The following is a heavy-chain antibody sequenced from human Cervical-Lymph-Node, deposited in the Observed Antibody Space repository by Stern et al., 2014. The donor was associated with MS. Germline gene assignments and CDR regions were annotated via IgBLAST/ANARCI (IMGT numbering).Heavy chain of an antibody. CDR2: ISASSGNT. CDR3: AGSGTRVPRGY. CDR1: GYTFTSYG. V-gene: IGHV1-18*04. D-gene: IGHD1-26*01. Sequence: QVQLVQSGPEVKKPGASVKVSCKASGYTFTSYGIAWVRQAPGQGLEWMGWISASSGNTNYERTLQGRVTLATNTTTSTAYMELRSLRSDDTAIYFCAGSGTRVPRGYWGQGTLITVSS. J-gene: IGHJ4*02.